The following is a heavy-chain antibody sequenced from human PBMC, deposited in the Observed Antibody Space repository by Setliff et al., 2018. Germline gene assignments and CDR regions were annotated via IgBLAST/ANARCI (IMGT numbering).Heavy chain of an antibody. CDR2: INQDGSGK. Sequence: PGGSLRLSCAASGFTFSSYSMNWVRQAPGKGLEWVGNINQDGSGKYYVDSVKGRFTISRDNAKNSLYLQMNSLRAEDTAVYYCARDHVYGSQYYYYYYGMDVWGQGTTVTVSS. V-gene: IGHV3-7*01. J-gene: IGHJ6*02. CDR3: ARDHVYGSQYYYYYYGMDV. CDR1: GFTFSSYS. D-gene: IGHD3-10*01.